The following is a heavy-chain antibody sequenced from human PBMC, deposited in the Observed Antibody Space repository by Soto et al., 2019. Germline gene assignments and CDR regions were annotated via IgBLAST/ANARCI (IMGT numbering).Heavy chain of an antibody. CDR1: GGTFSSYA. D-gene: IGHD3-10*01. J-gene: IGHJ6*02. CDR2: IIPIFGTA. Sequence: GASVKVSCKASGGTFSSYAISWVRQAPGQGLEWMGGIIPIFGTANYAQKFQGRVTITADESTSTAYMELSSLRSEDTAVYYCAREHQVVWFGESDYYYYGMDVWGQGTTVTVSS. CDR3: AREHQVVWFGESDYYYYGMDV. V-gene: IGHV1-69*13.